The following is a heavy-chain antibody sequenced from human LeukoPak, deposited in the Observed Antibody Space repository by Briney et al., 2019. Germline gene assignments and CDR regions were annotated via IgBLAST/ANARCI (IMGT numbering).Heavy chain of an antibody. V-gene: IGHV4-34*01. D-gene: IGHD2-15*01. Sequence: PSETLSLTCAAYGGSFSGYYWSWIRQPPGKGLEWIGEINHSGSTNYNPSLKSRVTISVDTSKNQFSLKLSSVTAADTAVYYCARGHGCSGGSCYPKKLSWFDPWGQGTLVTVSS. CDR3: ARGHGCSGGSCYPKKLSWFDP. J-gene: IGHJ5*02. CDR1: GGSFSGYY. CDR2: INHSGST.